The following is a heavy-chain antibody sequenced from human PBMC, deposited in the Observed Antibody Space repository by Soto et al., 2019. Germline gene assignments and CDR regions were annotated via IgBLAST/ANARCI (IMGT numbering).Heavy chain of an antibody. CDR2: ISSSSSYI. CDR3: ARAGSSSLEAEYFQH. CDR1: GFTFSSYS. J-gene: IGHJ1*01. D-gene: IGHD6-13*01. Sequence: PGGSLRLSCAASGFTFSSYSMNWVRQAPGKGLEWVSSISSSSSYIYYADSVKGRFTISRDNAKNSLYLQMNSLRAEDTAVYYCARAGSSSLEAEYFQHWGQGTLVTVYS. V-gene: IGHV3-21*01.